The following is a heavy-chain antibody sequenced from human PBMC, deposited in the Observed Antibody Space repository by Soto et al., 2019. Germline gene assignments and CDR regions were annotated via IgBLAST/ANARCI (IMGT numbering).Heavy chain of an antibody. CDR2: SIPIFGTA. Sequence: SVKVSCKASGGTFSSYAISWVRQAPGQGLEWMGGSIPIFGTANYAQKFQGRVTITADESTSTAYMELSSLRSEDTAVYYCAHLDIVLVPAAIGYYYYRMDVWGKGTTVTVSS. CDR3: AHLDIVLVPAAIGYYYYRMDV. V-gene: IGHV1-69*13. J-gene: IGHJ6*04. CDR1: GGTFSSYA. D-gene: IGHD2-2*03.